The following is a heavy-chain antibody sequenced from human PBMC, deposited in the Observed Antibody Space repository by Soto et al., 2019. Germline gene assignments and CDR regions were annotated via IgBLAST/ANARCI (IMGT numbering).Heavy chain of an antibody. D-gene: IGHD1-7*01. Sequence: QVQLVQSGAEVKEPGSSVRVSCKASGGTFDNFIMNWVRQTPGQGLEWMGGIVPMLGTPTYAEKFKGRVTLPATGATGTMYMEVTSLRSEDTAIYYCARNGTYRSSISQYSGMDVWGQGTTVTVSS. V-gene: IGHV1-69*01. J-gene: IGHJ6*02. CDR2: IVPMLGTP. CDR1: GGTFDNFI. CDR3: ARNGTYRSSISQYSGMDV.